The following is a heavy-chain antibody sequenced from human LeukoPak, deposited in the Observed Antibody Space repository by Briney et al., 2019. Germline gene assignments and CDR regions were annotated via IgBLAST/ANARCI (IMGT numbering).Heavy chain of an antibody. Sequence: SETLSLTCTVSGGSISSSSYYWGWIRQPPGKGLEWIGSIYYSGSTYYNPSLKSRVTISVDTSKNQFSLKLSSVTAADTAVYYCASTIAAAGMAPYYYGMDVWGQGTTVTVSS. CDR1: GGSISSSSYY. V-gene: IGHV4-39*01. CDR2: IYYSGST. CDR3: ASTIAAAGMAPYYYGMDV. J-gene: IGHJ6*02. D-gene: IGHD6-13*01.